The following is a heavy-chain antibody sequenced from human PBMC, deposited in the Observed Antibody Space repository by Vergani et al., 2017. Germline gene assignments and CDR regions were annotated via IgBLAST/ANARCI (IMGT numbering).Heavy chain of an antibody. V-gene: IGHV3-21*01. J-gene: IGHJ6*03. CDR2: ISSSSSYI. Sequence: VQLVESGGGLVKPGGSLRLSCAASGFTFSSYSMNWVRQAPGKGLEWVSSISSSSSYIYYADSVKGRFTISRDNAKNSLYLQMNSLRDEDTAVYYCARDRQLLWFVELGPGYYYYMDVWGKGTTVTVSS. CDR1: GFTFSSYS. D-gene: IGHD3-10*01. CDR3: ARDRQLLWFVELGPGYYYYMDV.